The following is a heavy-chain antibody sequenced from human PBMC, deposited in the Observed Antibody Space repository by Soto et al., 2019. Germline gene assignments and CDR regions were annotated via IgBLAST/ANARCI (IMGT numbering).Heavy chain of an antibody. J-gene: IGHJ4*02. CDR3: ASAFDYYNAGFDY. CDR2: IIPIFGTA. V-gene: IGHV1-69*13. Sequence: SVKVSCKASGGTFSSYAISWVRQAPGQGLEWMGGIIPIFGTANYAQKFQGRVTITADESTSTAYMELSSLRSEDTAVYYCASAFDYYNAGFDYWGQGTLVTVSS. CDR1: GGTFSSYA. D-gene: IGHD3-9*01.